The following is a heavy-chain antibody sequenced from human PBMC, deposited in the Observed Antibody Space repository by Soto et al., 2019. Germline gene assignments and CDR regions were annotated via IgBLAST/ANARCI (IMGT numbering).Heavy chain of an antibody. CDR3: ARVKGLWFGLYYYYYGMDV. D-gene: IGHD3-10*01. CDR2: INHSGST. Sequence: PAETLSLTCAVYGGSFSGYYCIWIRHPPCKGLEWIGEINHSGSTNYNPSLKSRVTISVDTSKNQFSLKLSSVTAADTAVYYCARVKGLWFGLYYYYYGMDVWGQGTTVTVS. J-gene: IGHJ6*02. V-gene: IGHV4-34*01. CDR1: GGSFSGYY.